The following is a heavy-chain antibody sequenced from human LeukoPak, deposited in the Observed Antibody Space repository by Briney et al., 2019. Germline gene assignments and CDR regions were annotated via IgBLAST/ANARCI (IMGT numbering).Heavy chain of an antibody. V-gene: IGHV3-48*02. CDR2: ISSSSTTI. CDR3: ASSLGIDYYYGMDV. D-gene: IGHD7-27*01. CDR1: GFTFSPYS. Sequence: PGGSLRLSCAASGFTFSPYSMNWVRQAPGKGLEWVSYISSSSTTIYYADSVKGRFTISRDNAKNSLCLQMNSLRDEDTAVYYCASSLGIDYYYGMDVWGQGTTVTVSS. J-gene: IGHJ6*02.